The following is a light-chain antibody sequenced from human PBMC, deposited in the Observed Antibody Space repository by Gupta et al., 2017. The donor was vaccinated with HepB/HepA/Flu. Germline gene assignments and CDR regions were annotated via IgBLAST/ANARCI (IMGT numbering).Light chain of an antibody. Sequence: DIQMTQSPSSLSASVGDRVTITCRASQSISSYLNWYQQKPGKAPKLLIYAASSLQSGVPSRFSGSASGTDFTLTISILQPEDFATYYCQQCSSTPLTFGGGTKLEIQ. CDR1: QSISSY. CDR2: AAS. V-gene: IGKV1-39*01. CDR3: QQCSSTPLT. J-gene: IGKJ4*01.